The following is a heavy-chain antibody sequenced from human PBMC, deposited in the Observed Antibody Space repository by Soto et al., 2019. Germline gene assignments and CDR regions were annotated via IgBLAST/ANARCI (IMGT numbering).Heavy chain of an antibody. D-gene: IGHD1-7*01. V-gene: IGHV1-69*02. CDR3: AGCNWNYALLGFDP. Sequence: QVQLVQSGAEVKKPGSSVKVSCKASGGTFSSYPISWVRQAPGQGLEWMGRMIPILGIANYAQKFQGRVTITADKSTSTAYMELSSLRSEDTAVYYCAGCNWNYALLGFDPWGQGTLVTVSS. J-gene: IGHJ5*02. CDR2: MIPILGIA. CDR1: GGTFSSYP.